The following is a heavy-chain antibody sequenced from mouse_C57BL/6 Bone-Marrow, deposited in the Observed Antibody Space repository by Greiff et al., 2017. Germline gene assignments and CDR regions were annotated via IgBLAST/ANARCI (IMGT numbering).Heavy chain of an antibody. V-gene: IGHV1-18*01. Sequence: VHVKQSGPELVKPGASVKIPCKASGYTFTDYNMDWVKQSHGKSLEWIGDINPNNGGTIYNQKFKGKATLTVDKSSSTAYMELRSLTSEDTAVYYCARWQYWYFDVWGTGTTVTVSS. CDR2: INPNNGGT. CDR3: ARWQYWYFDV. J-gene: IGHJ1*03. D-gene: IGHD2-10*02. CDR1: GYTFTDYN.